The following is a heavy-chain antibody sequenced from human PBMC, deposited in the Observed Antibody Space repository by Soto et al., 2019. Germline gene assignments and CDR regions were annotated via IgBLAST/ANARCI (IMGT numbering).Heavy chain of an antibody. Sequence: QVQLVESGGGVVQPGRSLRLSCAASGFTFSSYGMHWVRQAPGKGLEWVAVISYDGSNKYYADSVKGRFTISRDNSKNTLYLQMNSLRAEDTAVYYCAKVLRFLEWQEFYYYGMDVWGQGTTVTVSS. J-gene: IGHJ6*02. CDR1: GFTFSSYG. D-gene: IGHD3-3*01. V-gene: IGHV3-30*18. CDR3: AKVLRFLEWQEFYYYGMDV. CDR2: ISYDGSNK.